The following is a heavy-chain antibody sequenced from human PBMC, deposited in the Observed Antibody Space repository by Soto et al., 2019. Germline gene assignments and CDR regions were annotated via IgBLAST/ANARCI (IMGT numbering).Heavy chain of an antibody. CDR1: GGSISSGGYY. CDR2: IYYSGST. Sequence: QVQLQESGPGLVKPSQTLSLTCTVSGGSISSGGYYWSWIRQHPGKGLEWIGYIYYSGSTYYNPSLKSRVTISVDTSKNQFSRKLSSVTAADTAVYYCARGGTMVRGVIITPNWFDPWGQGTLVTVSS. D-gene: IGHD3-10*01. V-gene: IGHV4-31*03. CDR3: ARGGTMVRGVIITPNWFDP. J-gene: IGHJ5*02.